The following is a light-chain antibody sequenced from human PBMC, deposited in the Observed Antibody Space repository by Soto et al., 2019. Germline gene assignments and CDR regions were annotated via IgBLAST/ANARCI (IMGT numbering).Light chain of an antibody. CDR3: QQYGSSPWT. J-gene: IGKJ1*01. Sequence: EIVLTQSPGTLSLSPGERATLSCRASQSVSSSYLAWYQQKPGQAPRPLIYGASSRAIGIPDRFSGSGSGTVFTLTIRRLEPEDFEVYYCQQYGSSPWTFGQGTKVEIK. CDR2: GAS. V-gene: IGKV3-20*01. CDR1: QSVSSSY.